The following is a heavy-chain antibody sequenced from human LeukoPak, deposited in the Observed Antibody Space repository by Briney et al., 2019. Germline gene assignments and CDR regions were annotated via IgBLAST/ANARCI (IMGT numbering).Heavy chain of an antibody. CDR3: ARFSCGGDCYSFDP. V-gene: IGHV4-59*08. D-gene: IGHD2-21*02. Sequence: SETLSLTCTVSSGSISSYYWSWIRQPPGKGLEWIGYIYYSGSTNYNPSLKSRVTISVDTSKNQFSLKLSSVTAADTAVYYCARFSCGGDCYSFDPWGQGTLVTVSS. CDR2: IYYSGST. CDR1: SGSISSYY. J-gene: IGHJ5*02.